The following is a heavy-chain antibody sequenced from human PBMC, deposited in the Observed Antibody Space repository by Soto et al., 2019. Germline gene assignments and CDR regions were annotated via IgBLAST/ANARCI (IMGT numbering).Heavy chain of an antibody. CDR3: ASDRRDGDTR. V-gene: IGHV3-66*01. D-gene: IGHD5-18*01. CDR2: IYRGGEI. J-gene: IGHJ4*01. Sequence: EVQVVESGGGLVQPGGSLRLSCAASGFYVSTYYMSWFRQAPGKGLECVSVIYRGGEIYYADSVQGRFTTSRDISRNSLYLQMNSRRDDDTAVYYFASDRRDGDTRWGHGVVVNVSS. CDR1: GFYVSTYY.